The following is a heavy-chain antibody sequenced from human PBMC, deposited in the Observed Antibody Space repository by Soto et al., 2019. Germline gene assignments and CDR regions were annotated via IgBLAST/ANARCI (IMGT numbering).Heavy chain of an antibody. V-gene: IGHV4-59*01. J-gene: IGHJ4*02. CDR2: IYYSGST. Sequence: SETLSLTCTVSGGSISSYYWSWIRQPPGKGLEWIGYIYYSGSTNYNPSLKSRVTISVDTSKNQFSLKLSSVTAADTAVYYCASSLRGYCSGGSCSGFDYWGQGTLVTVSS. D-gene: IGHD2-15*01. CDR3: ASSLRGYCSGGSCSGFDY. CDR1: GGSISSYY.